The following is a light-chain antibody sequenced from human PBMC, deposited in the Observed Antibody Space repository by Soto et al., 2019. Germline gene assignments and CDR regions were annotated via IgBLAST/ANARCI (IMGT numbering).Light chain of an antibody. J-gene: IGKJ1*01. CDR1: QSVSRSY. CDR3: QQYGSSLTWT. Sequence: EIVLTQSPGTLSLSPGERATLSCRASQSVSRSYLAWYQQKPGQAPRLLIYGASSRANGIPDRFSGSGSGTDFTLTISRLEPEDFAVYYWQQYGSSLTWTFGQGTKVEIK. V-gene: IGKV3-20*01. CDR2: GAS.